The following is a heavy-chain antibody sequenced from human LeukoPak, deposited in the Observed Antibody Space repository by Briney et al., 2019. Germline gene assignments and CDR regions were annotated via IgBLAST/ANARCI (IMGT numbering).Heavy chain of an antibody. CDR1: GFTVSSNY. Sequence: GGSLRLSCAVSGFTVSSNYMNWVRQAPGKGLEWVSVIYSGGSTHYADSVKGRFTISRDNSKNMVYLQMNSLRAEDTAVYYCAKMKVGGPPLTTRTYGMDVWGQGTTVTVSS. V-gene: IGHV3-53*01. J-gene: IGHJ6*02. CDR3: AKMKVGGPPLTTRTYGMDV. D-gene: IGHD2-15*01. CDR2: IYSGGST.